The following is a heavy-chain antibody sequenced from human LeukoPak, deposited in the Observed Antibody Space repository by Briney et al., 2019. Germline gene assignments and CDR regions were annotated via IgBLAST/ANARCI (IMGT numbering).Heavy chain of an antibody. V-gene: IGHV3-7*01. CDR3: ARDWYGMSSGWYNWFDP. D-gene: IGHD6-19*01. Sequence: GGSLRLSCAASGFPFSSYSMTWVRQAPGKGLEWVANIKPDGTTKFYVDSVKGRFTISRDNAKNSLYLQMNSLRAEDTAVYYCARDWYGMSSGWYNWFDPWGQGTLVTVSS. CDR1: GFPFSSYS. J-gene: IGHJ5*02. CDR2: IKPDGTTK.